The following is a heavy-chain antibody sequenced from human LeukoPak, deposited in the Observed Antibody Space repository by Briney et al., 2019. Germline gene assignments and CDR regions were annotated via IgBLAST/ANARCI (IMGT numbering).Heavy chain of an antibody. J-gene: IGHJ3*02. V-gene: IGHV5-51*01. CDR3: FLLEQTAYDILTGYYRGVGAFDI. CDR1: GYSFTSYW. Sequence: GESLKISCKGSGYSFTSYWIGWVREMPGKGLECMGIIYPGDSDTRYSPSFQGQVTISADKSISTAYLQWSSLKASDTAMYYFFLLEQTAYDILTGYYRGVGAFDIWGQGTMVTVSS. CDR2: IYPGDSDT. D-gene: IGHD3-9*01.